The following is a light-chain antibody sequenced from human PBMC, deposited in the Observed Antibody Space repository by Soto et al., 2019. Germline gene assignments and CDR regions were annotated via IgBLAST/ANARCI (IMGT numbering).Light chain of an antibody. CDR2: DVS. J-gene: IGLJ1*01. CDR1: SSDVGGYND. Sequence: QSVLTQPRSVSGSPGQSVTISCTGTSSDVGGYNDVSWYQQHPGKAPKLMIYDVSKRPSGVPDRFSGSKSGNTASLTISGLQAEDEADYYCCSYAGSDYVFGTGTKLTVL. CDR3: CSYAGSDYV. V-gene: IGLV2-11*01.